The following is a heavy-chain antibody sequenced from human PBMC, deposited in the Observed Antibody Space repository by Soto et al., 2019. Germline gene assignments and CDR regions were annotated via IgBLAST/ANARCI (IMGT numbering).Heavy chain of an antibody. CDR1: GLTLSRYW. V-gene: IGHV3-7*04. Sequence: EVQLVESGGGLVQPGGSLRLSCVASGLTLSRYWMSWVRQAPGKGLEWVANIKEDGGKTYYVDSVKGRFTISRDNAKNSVYVQMNSLRVEDTAVYYCSRDYSGPGPDWGQGTLVIVSS. CDR3: SRDYSGPGPD. D-gene: IGHD2-15*01. J-gene: IGHJ4*02. CDR2: IKEDGGKT.